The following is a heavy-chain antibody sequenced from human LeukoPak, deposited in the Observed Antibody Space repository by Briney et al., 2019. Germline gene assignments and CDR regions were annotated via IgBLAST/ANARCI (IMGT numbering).Heavy chain of an antibody. D-gene: IGHD6-6*01. Sequence: HTGGSLRLSCGAPDSNIGTYAVTWVRQVPGKGLEWVSGMSGGGLSTYYARSVKGRFTISRDTSKNTFYLEMNSLGADDTALYFCAKDRISGQGGAARILDYWGQGILVTVSS. CDR1: DSNIGTYA. CDR2: MSGGGLST. CDR3: AKDRISGQGGAARILDY. V-gene: IGHV3-23*01. J-gene: IGHJ4*02.